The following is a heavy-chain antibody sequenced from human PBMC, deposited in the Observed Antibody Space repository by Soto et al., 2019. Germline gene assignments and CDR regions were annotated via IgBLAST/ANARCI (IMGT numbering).Heavy chain of an antibody. CDR2: IYYSGST. Sequence: SLTCTVSGGSISSYYWSWIRQPPGKGLEWIGYIYYSGSTNYNPSLKSRVTISVDTSKNQFSLKLSSVTAADTAVYYCAREEYSYGFDYWGQGTLVTVSS. CDR1: GGSISSYY. CDR3: AREEYSYGFDY. V-gene: IGHV4-59*01. D-gene: IGHD5-18*01. J-gene: IGHJ4*02.